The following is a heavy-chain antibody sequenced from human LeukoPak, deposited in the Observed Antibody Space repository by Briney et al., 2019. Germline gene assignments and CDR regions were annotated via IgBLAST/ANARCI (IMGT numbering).Heavy chain of an antibody. D-gene: IGHD6-13*01. J-gene: IGHJ6*02. CDR3: ARDPRRAAAGTGYYYYGMDV. Sequence: EASVKVSCKASGYTFTGYYMHWVRQAPGQGLEWMGWINPNSGGTNYAQKFQGWVTMTRDTSISTAYMELSRLRSDDTAVYYCARDPRRAAAGTGYYYYGMDVWGQGTTVTVSS. V-gene: IGHV1-2*04. CDR2: INPNSGGT. CDR1: GYTFTGYY.